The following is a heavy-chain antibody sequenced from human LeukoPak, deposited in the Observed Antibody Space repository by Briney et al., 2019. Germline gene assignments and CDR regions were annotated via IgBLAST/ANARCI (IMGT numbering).Heavy chain of an antibody. Sequence: SETLSLTCTVSGGSISTRSYYWAWIRQPPGKGLEWIGSIYYSGTPYNNPSLRSRVTVSGDTSKNQFSLSLSSMTAADTAVYYCARLLYDSRGHLYFDSWGQGTLVTVSS. J-gene: IGHJ4*02. CDR3: ARLLYDSRGHLYFDS. CDR2: IYYSGTP. V-gene: IGHV4-39*01. CDR1: GGSISTRSYY. D-gene: IGHD3-22*01.